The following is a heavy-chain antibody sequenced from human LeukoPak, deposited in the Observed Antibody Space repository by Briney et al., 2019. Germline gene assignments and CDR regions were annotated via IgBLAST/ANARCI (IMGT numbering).Heavy chain of an antibody. J-gene: IGHJ4*02. V-gene: IGHV4-59*01. CDR3: ARRIVGATVDY. D-gene: IGHD1-26*01. CDR1: GGSISSYY. Sequence: SETLSLTCTVSGGSISSYYWSWIRQPPGKGLEWLGFISYSGNTNYNPSLKSRVTISLDTSKNQFSPKLISVTAADTAVYYCARRIVGATVDYWGQGTLVTVSS. CDR2: ISYSGNT.